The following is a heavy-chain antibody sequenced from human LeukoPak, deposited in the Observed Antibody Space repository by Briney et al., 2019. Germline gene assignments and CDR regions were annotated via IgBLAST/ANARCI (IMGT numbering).Heavy chain of an antibody. D-gene: IGHD4-17*01. CDR2: ISGSGGTT. Sequence: GGSLRLSCAASGFTFSNYGMSWVRQAPGEGLEWVSAISGSGGTTYYADSVKGRFTISRDNSENTRYLQMSSRRAEDTAVYYCAKRDRTVTHAFDIWGQGTMVTVSS. CDR3: AKRDRTVTHAFDI. CDR1: GFTFSNYG. J-gene: IGHJ3*02. V-gene: IGHV3-23*01.